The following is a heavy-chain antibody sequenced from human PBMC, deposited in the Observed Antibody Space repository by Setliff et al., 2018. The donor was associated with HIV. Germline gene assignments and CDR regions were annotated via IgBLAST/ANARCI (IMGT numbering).Heavy chain of an antibody. D-gene: IGHD2-2*01. CDR1: GYSFTDYY. Sequence: SVKVSCKASGYSFTDYYIHWVRQAPGQGLEWMGGIIPISGTVNYAQKFWGRVTITTHESTSTAYMELSSLRSEDTAVYYCARDFGGYCSSMSCPGLFDPWGQGTLVTVSS. CDR2: IIPISGTV. CDR3: ARDFGGYCSSMSCPGLFDP. V-gene: IGHV1-69*05. J-gene: IGHJ5*02.